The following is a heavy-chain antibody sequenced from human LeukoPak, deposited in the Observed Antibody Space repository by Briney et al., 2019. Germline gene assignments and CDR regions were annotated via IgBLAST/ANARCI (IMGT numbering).Heavy chain of an antibody. V-gene: IGHV3-23*01. Sequence: GGSLRLSCAAPGFTFSSYAMSWVRQAPGKGLEWVSAISGSGGSTYYADSVKGRFTISRDNSKNTLYLQMNSLRAEDTAVYYCAKVARDIYYYYYVDVWGKGTTVTVSS. J-gene: IGHJ6*03. CDR1: GFTFSSYA. CDR3: AKVARDIYYYYYVDV. CDR2: ISGSGGST.